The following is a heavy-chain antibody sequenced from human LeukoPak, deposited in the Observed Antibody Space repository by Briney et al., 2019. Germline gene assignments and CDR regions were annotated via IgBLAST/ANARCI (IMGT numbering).Heavy chain of an antibody. Sequence: PGGSPRLSCAASGFTFSNHEMNWVRQAPGKGLEWVSYISSSGSTIYYADSVKGRFTISRDNAKNSLDLQMNSLRAEDTAVCYCARESDFWSGYYSVLDYWGQGTLVTVSS. V-gene: IGHV3-48*03. D-gene: IGHD3-3*01. CDR1: GFTFSNHE. CDR2: ISSSGSTI. CDR3: ARESDFWSGYYSVLDY. J-gene: IGHJ4*02.